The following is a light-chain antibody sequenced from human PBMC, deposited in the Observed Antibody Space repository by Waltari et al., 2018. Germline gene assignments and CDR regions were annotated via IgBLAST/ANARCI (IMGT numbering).Light chain of an antibody. CDR3: QTTDSSGAWA. V-gene: IGLV3-25*03. Sequence: SHELTQPPSVSVSPGQTARITCSGDALSRQYAYWYQQKAGQAHEAAICKDSERPSGIPKRFSGSTSGTTVTLTISGVQAEDEADYYCQTTDSSGAWAFGGGTKLTVL. CDR1: ALSRQY. J-gene: IGLJ3*02. CDR2: KDS.